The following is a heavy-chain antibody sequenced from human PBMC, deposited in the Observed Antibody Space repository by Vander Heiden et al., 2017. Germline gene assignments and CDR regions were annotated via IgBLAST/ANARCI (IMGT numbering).Heavy chain of an antibody. D-gene: IGHD1-26*01. CDR2: IIPIFGTA. Sequence: VQLVQSGAAVQKPGSSVKVPCKASGGPFSSYATSWVRQAPGQGLWWMGGIIPIFGTANYAQKFQRRVTITADESTSTAYMELSSLRSEDTAVYYGARLSTTKEGGWFDPWGQGTLVTVSS. J-gene: IGHJ5*02. CDR1: GGPFSSYA. CDR3: ARLSTTKEGGWFDP. V-gene: IGHV1-69*01.